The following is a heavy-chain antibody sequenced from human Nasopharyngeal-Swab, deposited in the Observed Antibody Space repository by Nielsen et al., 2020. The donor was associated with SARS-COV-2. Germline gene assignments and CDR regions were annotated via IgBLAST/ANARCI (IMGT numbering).Heavy chain of an antibody. D-gene: IGHD2-2*01. J-gene: IGHJ4*02. V-gene: IGHV3-23*01. CDR3: AKDEYIVVVPAALRLDY. Sequence: VRQAPGKELEWVSAISGSGGSTYYADSVKGRFTISRDNSKNTLYLQMNSLRAEDTAVYYCAKDEYIVVVPAALRLDYWGQGTLVTSPQ. CDR2: ISGSGGST.